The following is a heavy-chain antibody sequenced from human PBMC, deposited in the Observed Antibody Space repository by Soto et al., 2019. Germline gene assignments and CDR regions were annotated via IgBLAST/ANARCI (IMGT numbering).Heavy chain of an antibody. V-gene: IGHV3-48*01. CDR1: GFSFRSYA. CDR3: VRDDRWAFDS. J-gene: IGHJ3*02. Sequence: EEQLVESGGGLVQPGGSLRVSCAASGFSFRSYAMNWVRQAPGKGLEWVSYISVGSGSIFYADSVKGRFTISRDDAKKSLYLPMNTLRGEDTAVYSCVRDDRWAFDSWRQGKMVNVSS. CDR2: ISVGSGSI. D-gene: IGHD3-22*01.